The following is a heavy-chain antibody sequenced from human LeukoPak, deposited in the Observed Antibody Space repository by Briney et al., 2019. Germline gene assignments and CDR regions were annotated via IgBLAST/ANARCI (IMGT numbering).Heavy chain of an antibody. D-gene: IGHD1-1*01. V-gene: IGHV4-39*07. J-gene: IGHJ6*03. CDR3: ARERLSYYYMDA. Sequence: SETLSLTCTVSGGSIGSSTYYWVWIRQPPGKGLEWIGSIYYNGDTYYSPSLQSRVSISVATSKNQFSLKLSSVTAADTAVYYCARERLSYYYMDAWGKGTTDTVSS. CDR1: GGSIGSSTYY. CDR2: IYYNGDT.